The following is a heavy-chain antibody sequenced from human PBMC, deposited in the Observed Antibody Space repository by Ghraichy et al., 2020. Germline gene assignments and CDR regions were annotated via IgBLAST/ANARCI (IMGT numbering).Heavy chain of an antibody. CDR1: GGSISSGGYY. J-gene: IGHJ4*02. D-gene: IGHD4-17*01. Sequence: SETLSLTCTVSGGSISSGGYYWSWIRQHPGKGLEWIGYIYYSGSTYYNPSLKSRVTISVDTSKNQFSLKLSSVTAADTAVYYCARENPGDYVRAFDYWGQGTLVTVSS. CDR3: ARENPGDYVRAFDY. CDR2: IYYSGST. V-gene: IGHV4-31*03.